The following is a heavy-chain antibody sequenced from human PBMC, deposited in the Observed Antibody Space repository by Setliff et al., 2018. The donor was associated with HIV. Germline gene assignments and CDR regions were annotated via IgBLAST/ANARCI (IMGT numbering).Heavy chain of an antibody. D-gene: IGHD3-16*02. CDR1: GGSINRGTYY. CDR2: IYITGDT. CDR3: ARGRFVGFDY. V-gene: IGHV4-61*09. J-gene: IGHJ4*02. Sequence: SETLSLTCSVSGGSINRGTYYWTWIRQSAGKGLEWIGHIYITGDTDYNPSLKSRVTMSIDTSKNQFSLKLSSVTAADTAVYYCARGRFVGFDYWGQGTLVTVS.